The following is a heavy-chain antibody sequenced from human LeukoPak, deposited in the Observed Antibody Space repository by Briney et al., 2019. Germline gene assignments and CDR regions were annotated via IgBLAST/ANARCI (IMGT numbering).Heavy chain of an antibody. V-gene: IGHV3-23*01. Sequence: GGSLRLSCAASGFSFSSYAMNWVRQAPGKGLEWVAFISGSGGSTYYADSVKGRFTISRDNSRNTLSLQMNSLRAEDTAVYYCAREGAPGSGFDYWGQGTLVTVSS. CDR3: AREGAPGSGFDY. D-gene: IGHD1-14*01. CDR1: GFSFSSYA. CDR2: ISGSGGST. J-gene: IGHJ4*02.